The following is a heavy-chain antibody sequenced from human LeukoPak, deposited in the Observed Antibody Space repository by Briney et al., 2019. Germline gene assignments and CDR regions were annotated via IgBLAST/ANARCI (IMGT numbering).Heavy chain of an antibody. CDR1: GFTFSSYE. J-gene: IGHJ4*02. D-gene: IGHD1-26*01. Sequence: GGSLRLSCAASGFTFSSYEMNWVRQAPGKGLEWVAFIRYDGSNKYYADSVKGRFTISGDNSKNTLHLQMNSLRAEDTAVYYCAKDQSWELLKGRTAFDYWGQGTLVTVSS. CDR3: AKDQSWELLKGRTAFDY. CDR2: IRYDGSNK. V-gene: IGHV3-30*02.